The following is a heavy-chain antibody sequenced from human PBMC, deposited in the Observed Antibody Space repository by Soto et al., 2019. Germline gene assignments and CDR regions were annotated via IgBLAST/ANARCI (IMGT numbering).Heavy chain of an antibody. Sequence: QVQLVQSGAEVKKPGSSVKVSCKVSGGTFSNYAIDWVRLAPGHGLEWMGGIVPIFGKTYYTQKFQGRATSGADDSTTTADVEMSSLRSEDTAIYYCARVEAVAGLYNYHGLDVWGQGTAVTVSS. D-gene: IGHD6-19*01. V-gene: IGHV1-69*12. CDR2: IVPIFGKT. CDR1: GGTFSNYA. CDR3: ARVEAVAGLYNYHGLDV. J-gene: IGHJ6*02.